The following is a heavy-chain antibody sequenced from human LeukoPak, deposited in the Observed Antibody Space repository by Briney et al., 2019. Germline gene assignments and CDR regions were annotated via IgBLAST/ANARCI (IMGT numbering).Heavy chain of an antibody. D-gene: IGHD1-26*01. CDR3: ARDGFSGSYYRWFDP. V-gene: IGHV4-4*07. Sequence: SETLSLTCTVYGDSISNYYCSWIRQPAGKGLEWIGRVYTSGSTDYNPSLKGRVTMSVDTSKNQFSLKLSSVTAADTAVYYCARDGFSGSYYRWFDPWGQGTLVTVSS. CDR2: VYTSGST. CDR1: GDSISNYY. J-gene: IGHJ5*02.